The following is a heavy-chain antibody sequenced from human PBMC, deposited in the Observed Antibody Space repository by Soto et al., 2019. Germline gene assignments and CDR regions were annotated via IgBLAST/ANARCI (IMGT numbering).Heavy chain of an antibody. V-gene: IGHV3-23*01. Sequence: EVQLLESGGGLVQPGGSLRLSCAASGFTFSSYAMSWVRQAPGKGLEWVSAISGSGGSTYYADSVKGRFTISRDNSKNTLYLQMNRLRAEDTAVYYCAKPQRAAYGGNSDRAFDIWGQGTMVTVSS. CDR1: GFTFSSYA. D-gene: IGHD4-17*01. J-gene: IGHJ3*02. CDR2: ISGSGGST. CDR3: AKPQRAAYGGNSDRAFDI.